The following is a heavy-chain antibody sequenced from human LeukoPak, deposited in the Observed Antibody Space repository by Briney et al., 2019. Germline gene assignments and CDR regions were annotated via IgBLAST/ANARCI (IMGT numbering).Heavy chain of an antibody. V-gene: IGHV3-48*03. CDR2: ISSSGSTI. Sequence: GGSLRLSCAASGFTFSSYEMNWVRQAPGKGLERVSYISSSGSTIYYADSVKGRFTISRDDAKRSLYLQMNSLRVEDTAVYYCAKVAKYYYGSETYYFFEHWGQGTPVTASS. D-gene: IGHD3-10*01. J-gene: IGHJ4*02. CDR3: AKVAKYYYGSETYYFFEH. CDR1: GFTFSSYE.